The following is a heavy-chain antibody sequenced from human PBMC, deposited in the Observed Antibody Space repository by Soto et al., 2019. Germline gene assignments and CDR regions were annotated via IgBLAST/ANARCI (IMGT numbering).Heavy chain of an antibody. J-gene: IGHJ5*02. CDR1: GFTFSSYG. D-gene: IGHD4-4*01. CDR3: ARGMTTVIRNWFDP. V-gene: IGHV3-33*01. CDR2: IWYDGSNK. Sequence: GGSLRLSCAASGFTFSSYGMHWVRQAPGKGLEWVAVIWYDGSNKYYADSVKGRFTISRDNSKNTLYLQMNSLRAEDTAVYYCARGMTTVIRNWFDPWGQGTLVTAPQ.